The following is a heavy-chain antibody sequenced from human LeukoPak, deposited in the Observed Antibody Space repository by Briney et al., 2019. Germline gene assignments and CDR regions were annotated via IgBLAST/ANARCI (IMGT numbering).Heavy chain of an antibody. CDR1: GYTFTGHY. CDR3: AREGRYFDWLQDDC. D-gene: IGHD3-9*01. CDR2: INPNSGGT. V-gene: IGHV1-2*02. J-gene: IGHJ4*02. Sequence: GASVKVSCKASGYTFTGHYMHWVRQAPGQGLEWMGWINPNSGGTNYAQKFQGRVTMTRDTSISTAYMELSRLRSDDTAVYYCAREGRYFDWLQDDCWGQGTLVTVSS.